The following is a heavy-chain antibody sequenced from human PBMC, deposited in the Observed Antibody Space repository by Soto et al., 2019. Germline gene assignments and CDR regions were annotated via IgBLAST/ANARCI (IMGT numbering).Heavy chain of an antibody. CDR1: GDSVSSNSAA. D-gene: IGHD6-19*01. Sequence: WPTLSLTCAISGDSVSSNSAAWNWIRHSPSRGLEGLGRTYYRSKWYNDYAVSVKSRITINPDTSKNQFSLQLNSVTPEDTAVYYCARDLIAVAGHLDYWGQGTQVTVS. V-gene: IGHV6-1*01. CDR3: ARDLIAVAGHLDY. CDR2: TYYRSKWYN. J-gene: IGHJ4*02.